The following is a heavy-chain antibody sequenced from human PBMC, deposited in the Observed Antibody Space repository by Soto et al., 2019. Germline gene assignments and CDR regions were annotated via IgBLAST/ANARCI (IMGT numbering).Heavy chain of an antibody. J-gene: IGHJ3*02. D-gene: IGHD1-26*01. Sequence: EVQLVESGGGLVQPGGSLRLSCAASGFTFSSYWMSWVRQAPGTGLEWVANIKQDGSEKHYEDSVNGRFTISRDNANNSLYLQVNSLRAEDTAVFYCARGGSAFDIWGQGTMVTVSS. CDR2: IKQDGSEK. CDR3: ARGGSAFDI. V-gene: IGHV3-7*04. CDR1: GFTFSSYW.